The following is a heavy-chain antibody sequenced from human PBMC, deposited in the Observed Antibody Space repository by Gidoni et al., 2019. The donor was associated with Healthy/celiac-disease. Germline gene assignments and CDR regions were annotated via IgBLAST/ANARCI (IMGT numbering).Heavy chain of an antibody. D-gene: IGHD3-9*01. J-gene: IGHJ5*02. CDR3: ARVFSFDWWENWFDP. CDR1: GFTFSSYW. V-gene: IGHV3-74*01. CDR2: VNSDGSST. Sequence: EVQLVESGGGLVQPGGSLRRSCAAPGFTFSSYWMHWVRQAPGKGLVWVSRVNSDGSSTSYADSVKGRFTISRDNAKNTLYLQMNSLRAEDTAVYYCARVFSFDWWENWFDPWGQGTLVTVSS.